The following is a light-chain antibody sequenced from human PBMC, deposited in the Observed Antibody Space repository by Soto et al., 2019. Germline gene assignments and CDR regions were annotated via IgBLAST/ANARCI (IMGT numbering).Light chain of an antibody. CDR1: QDIRNY. J-gene: IGKJ4*01. V-gene: IGKV1-27*01. CDR3: QKYDSAPLT. Sequence: DIQMTQSPSSLSASVGDRVTITCRPSQDIRNYLAWYQQKPGQVPKLLIYVASTLQSGVPSRFSGRGSGTEFTLTITSLQPEDVATYYCQKYDSAPLTFGGGTRIEI. CDR2: VAS.